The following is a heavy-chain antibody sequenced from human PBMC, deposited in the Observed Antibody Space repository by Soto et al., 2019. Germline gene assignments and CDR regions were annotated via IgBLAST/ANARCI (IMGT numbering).Heavy chain of an antibody. Sequence: SGPTPVNPTQTLTLTCTFSGFSLSTSGVGVGWIRQPPGKALEWLALIYWDDDKRYSPSLKSRLTITKDTPKNQVVLTMTNMDPVDTATYYCAHVYGGYDNFDYWGQGTLVTVSS. D-gene: IGHD5-12*01. CDR3: AHVYGGYDNFDY. V-gene: IGHV2-5*02. CDR1: GFSLSTSGVG. J-gene: IGHJ4*02. CDR2: IYWDDDK.